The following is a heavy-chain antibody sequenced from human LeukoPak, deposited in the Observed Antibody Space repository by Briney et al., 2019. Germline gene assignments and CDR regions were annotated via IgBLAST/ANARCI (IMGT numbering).Heavy chain of an antibody. D-gene: IGHD2-15*01. CDR3: SRVFSGCRSCYSLDY. CDR2: ISSSGSSI. V-gene: IGHV3-48*03. Sequence: GGSLRLSCAASGFIFSNYEMHWVRQAPGKGLEWVSYISSSGSSIYYADSVKGRFTISRDNAKNSLYLQMNSLRAEDTAVYYCSRVFSGCRSCYSLDYWGQGTLVTVSS. J-gene: IGHJ4*02. CDR1: GFIFSNYE.